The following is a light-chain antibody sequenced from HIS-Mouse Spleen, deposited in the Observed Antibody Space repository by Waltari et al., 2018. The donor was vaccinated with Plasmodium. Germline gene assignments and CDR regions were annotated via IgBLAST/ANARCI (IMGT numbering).Light chain of an antibody. CDR3: MQSIQRPLYT. Sequence: DIVMTQTPLSLSVTPGQPASISCKSSQSLLHSDGKTYLYWYLQKPCQPPQLLIYEVSNRVSGVPERCSGSGAGTEFTLKISRVEAEDVGGYYCMQSIQRPLYTFGQGTKLEIK. J-gene: IGKJ2*01. CDR2: EVS. V-gene: IGKV2D-29*01. CDR1: QSLLHSDGKTY.